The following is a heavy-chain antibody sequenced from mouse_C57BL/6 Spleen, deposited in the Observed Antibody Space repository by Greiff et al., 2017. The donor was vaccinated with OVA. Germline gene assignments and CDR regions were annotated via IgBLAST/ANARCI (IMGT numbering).Heavy chain of an antibody. CDR3: ASYGSSYEGYFDY. D-gene: IGHD1-1*01. V-gene: IGHV1-42*01. CDR2: INPSTGGT. Sequence: VQLQQSGPELVKPGASVKISCKASGYSFTGYYMNWVKQSPEKSLEWIGEINPSTGGTTYNQKFTAKATLTVDKSSSTAYMQLKSLTSRDSAVYYCASYGSSYEGYFDYWGQGTTLTVSS. J-gene: IGHJ2*01. CDR1: GYSFTGYY.